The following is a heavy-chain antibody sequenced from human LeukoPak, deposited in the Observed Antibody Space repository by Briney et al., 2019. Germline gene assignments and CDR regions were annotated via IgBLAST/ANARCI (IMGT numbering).Heavy chain of an antibody. CDR2: ITGSGGST. CDR1: GFTFSNYG. J-gene: IGHJ4*02. Sequence: GGSLRLSRAASGFTFSNYGLSWVRQAPGKGLEWVSGITGSGGSTYYADSVKGRFTISRDNSKNTLYLQMNSLRAEDTAIYYCARDERLLSFLKWGQGTLVTVSS. CDR3: ARDERLLSFLK. D-gene: IGHD3-3*01. V-gene: IGHV3-23*01.